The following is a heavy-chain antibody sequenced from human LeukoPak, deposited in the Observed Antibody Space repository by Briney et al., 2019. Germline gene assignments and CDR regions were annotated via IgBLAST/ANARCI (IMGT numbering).Heavy chain of an antibody. J-gene: IGHJ4*02. D-gene: IGHD3-16*01. Sequence: PGGSLRLSCAASGFTFSSYSMNWVRQAPGKGLEWVSYISSSSSTIYYADSVKGRFTISRDNAKNSLYLQMNSLRAEDTAVYYCASLSEGGFVDYWGQGTLVTVSS. CDR3: ASLSEGGFVDY. CDR2: ISSSSSTI. CDR1: GFTFSSYS. V-gene: IGHV3-48*04.